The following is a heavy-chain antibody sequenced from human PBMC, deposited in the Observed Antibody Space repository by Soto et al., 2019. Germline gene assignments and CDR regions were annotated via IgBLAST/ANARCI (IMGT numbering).Heavy chain of an antibody. V-gene: IGHV3-23*01. CDR2: ISGSGGST. J-gene: IGHJ3*02. D-gene: IGHD6-19*01. Sequence: PGGSLRLSCAVSGFTFSSYAMSWVRQAPGKGLEWVSAISGSGGSTYYADSVKGRFTISRDNFKNTLYLQMNSLRAEDTAVYYCAKDEWISGWLSDAFDIWGQGTMVTVSS. CDR3: AKDEWISGWLSDAFDI. CDR1: GFTFSSYA.